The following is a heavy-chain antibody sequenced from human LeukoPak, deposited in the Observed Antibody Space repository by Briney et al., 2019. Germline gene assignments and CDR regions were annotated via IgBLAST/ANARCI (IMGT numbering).Heavy chain of an antibody. CDR2: ISGSGGST. Sequence: GGSLRLSCAASGFTFSSYGMSWVRQAPGKGLEWVSAISGSGGSTYYADSVKGRFTISRDNAKNSLYLQMNSLRAEDTAVYYCATSRGSWPDYFDYWGQGTLVTVSS. V-gene: IGHV3-23*01. CDR1: GFTFSSYG. CDR3: ATSRGSWPDYFDY. J-gene: IGHJ4*02. D-gene: IGHD6-13*01.